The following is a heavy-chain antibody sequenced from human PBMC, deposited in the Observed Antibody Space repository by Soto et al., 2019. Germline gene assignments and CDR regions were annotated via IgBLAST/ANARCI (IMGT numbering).Heavy chain of an antibody. V-gene: IGHV3-30*18. CDR3: AKGRHY. CDR1: GFTFSSYG. J-gene: IGHJ4*02. CDR2: ISYDGSNK. Sequence: SLRLSCASSGFTFSSYGMHWVRQAQGKGLEWVAVISYDGSNKYYADSVKGRFTISRDNSKNTLYLQMNSLRAEDTAVYDCAKGRHYWGQGTLLTASS.